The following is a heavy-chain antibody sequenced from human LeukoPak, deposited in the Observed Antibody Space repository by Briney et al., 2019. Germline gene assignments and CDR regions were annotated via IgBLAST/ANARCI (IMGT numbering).Heavy chain of an antibody. CDR2: IWYDGSNK. D-gene: IGHD3-16*02. CDR3: ANGGIYHHFDY. CDR1: GFTFSSYG. Sequence: GGSLRLSCAASGFTFSSYGMHWVRQAPGKGLEWVAVIWYDGSNKYYADSVKGRFTISRDNSKNTLYLQMNSLRAEDTAVYYCANGGIYHHFDYWGQGTLVTVSS. J-gene: IGHJ4*02. V-gene: IGHV3-33*06.